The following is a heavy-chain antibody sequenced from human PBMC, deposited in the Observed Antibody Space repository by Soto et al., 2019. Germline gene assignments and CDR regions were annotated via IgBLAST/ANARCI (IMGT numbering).Heavy chain of an antibody. CDR3: AKFFMIVVNKQFPFDF. Sequence: EVQMLESGGGLVQPGDSLRRSCAASGFTYTYFAMSWVRQAPGKWLEWVSTINSSGGDTYYANSVRGRFTHSRDNSKNPLYLQMSGLRAEDTARYDCAKFFMIVVNKQFPFDFLGQGTLVIVSS. J-gene: IGHJ4*02. D-gene: IGHD3-22*01. V-gene: IGHV3-23*01. CDR1: GFTYTYFA. CDR2: INSSGGDT.